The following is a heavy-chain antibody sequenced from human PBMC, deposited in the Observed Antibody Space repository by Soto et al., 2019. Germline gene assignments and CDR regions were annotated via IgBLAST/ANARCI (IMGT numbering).Heavy chain of an antibody. Sequence: SETLSLTCTVSGGSISFYYWSWIRQPPGKGLEWIGYIYDSGRTTYNPSLKSRVTISVDTSKKQFSLKLNSVTAADTAVYYCARSQWLAGGALMEVWGQGTTVTVSS. J-gene: IGHJ6*02. CDR3: ARSQWLAGGALMEV. CDR1: GGSISFYY. V-gene: IGHV4-59*01. CDR2: IYDSGRT. D-gene: IGHD6-19*01.